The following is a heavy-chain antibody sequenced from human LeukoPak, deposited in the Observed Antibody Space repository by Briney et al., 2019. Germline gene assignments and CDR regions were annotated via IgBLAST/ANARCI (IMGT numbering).Heavy chain of an antibody. CDR2: IIPILGIA. CDR3: ARNGGTSSLDYYYYGMDV. V-gene: IGHV1-69*04. D-gene: IGHD2-2*01. Sequence: SVKVSCKASGGTFSSYAISWVRQAPGQGLEWMGRIIPILGIANYAQKFQGRVTITADKSTSTAYMELSSLRSEDTAVYYCARNGGTSSLDYYYYGMDVWGQGTTVTVSS. CDR1: GGTFSSYA. J-gene: IGHJ6*02.